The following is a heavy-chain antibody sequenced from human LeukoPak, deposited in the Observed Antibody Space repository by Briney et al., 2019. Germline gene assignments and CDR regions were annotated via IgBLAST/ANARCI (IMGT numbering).Heavy chain of an antibody. CDR2: INHSGST. CDR1: GGSFSGYY. CDR3: ARQSGDSSGYLVY. J-gene: IGHJ4*02. V-gene: IGHV4-34*01. D-gene: IGHD3-22*01. Sequence: PSETLSLTCAVYGGSFSGYYWSWIRQPPGKGLEWIGEINHSGSTNYNPSLKSRVTISVDTSKNQFSLILSSVTAADTAVYYCARQSGDSSGYLVYWGQGTLVTVSS.